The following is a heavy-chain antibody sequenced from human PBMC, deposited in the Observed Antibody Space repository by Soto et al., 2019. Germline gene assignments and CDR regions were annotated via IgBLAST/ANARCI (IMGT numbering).Heavy chain of an antibody. CDR1: GYTFTTYY. D-gene: IGHD7-27*01. CDR2: INPNTGSA. Sequence: ASVKVSCKASGYTFTTYYIHWVRQAPGQGLEWMGIINPNTGSASYARKFQGRVDMTRDTSTSTVYMEVSSLGYEDTAVYFCARDPNLSLTYHYYGMDVWGQGTTVTVSS. V-gene: IGHV1-46*01. J-gene: IGHJ6*02. CDR3: ARDPNLSLTYHYYGMDV.